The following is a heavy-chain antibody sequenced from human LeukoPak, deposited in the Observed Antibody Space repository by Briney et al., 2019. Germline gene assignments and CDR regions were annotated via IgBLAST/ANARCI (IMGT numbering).Heavy chain of an antibody. J-gene: IGHJ4*02. D-gene: IGHD2-21*01. Sequence: KSSETLSLTCAVYGGSFSGYYWSWIRQPPGKGLEWIGEINHSRSTSYNPPLKSRVTISVDTSKNQFSLKVNSVTAADTAVYYCARGRLRWLGAAEDWGQGTLVTVSS. CDR3: ARGRLRWLGAAED. CDR1: GGSFSGYY. CDR2: INHSRST. V-gene: IGHV4-34*01.